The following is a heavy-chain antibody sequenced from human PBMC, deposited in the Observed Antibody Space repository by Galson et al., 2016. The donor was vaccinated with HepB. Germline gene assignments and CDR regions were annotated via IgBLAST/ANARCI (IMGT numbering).Heavy chain of an antibody. Sequence: SLRLSCAASGFTFSSYWMSWVRQAPGKGLEWVANIKQDGSEKYYVNSVKGRFTISRDNAKNSLYLQMNSLRAEDTAVYYCARTLPYDFWQASPGYYYYYGMDVWGQGTTVTVSS. CDR3: ARTLPYDFWQASPGYYYYYGMDV. D-gene: IGHD3-3*01. V-gene: IGHV3-7*03. CDR1: GFTFSSYW. J-gene: IGHJ6*02. CDR2: IKQDGSEK.